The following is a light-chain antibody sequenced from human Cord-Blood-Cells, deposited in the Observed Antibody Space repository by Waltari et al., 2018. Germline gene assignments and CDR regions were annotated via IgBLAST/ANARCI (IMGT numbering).Light chain of an antibody. V-gene: IGLV2-23*03. CDR1: SSDVGSYNL. CDR3: CSYAGSSTFEWV. Sequence: QSALTQPASMSGSPGQSITISCTGTSSDVGSYNLVSWYQQHPGKAPKLMIYEGSKRPSGVSNRFSGSKSGNTASLTISGLQAEDEADYYCCSYAGSSTFEWVFGGGTKLTVL. J-gene: IGLJ3*02. CDR2: EGS.